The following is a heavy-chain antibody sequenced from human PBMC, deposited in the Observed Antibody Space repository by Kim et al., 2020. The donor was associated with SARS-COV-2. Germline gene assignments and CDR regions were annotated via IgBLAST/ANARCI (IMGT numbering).Heavy chain of an antibody. J-gene: IGHJ5*02. D-gene: IGHD4-17*01. CDR2: IYYSGST. CDR3: ARVRGDYGNNWFDP. Sequence: SETLSLTCTVSGGSISSYYWSWIRQPPGKGLEWIGYIYYSGSTNYNPSLKSRVTISVDTSKNQFSLKLSSVTAADTAVYYCARVRGDYGNNWFDPWGQGTLVTVSS. V-gene: IGHV4-59*01. CDR1: GGSISSYY.